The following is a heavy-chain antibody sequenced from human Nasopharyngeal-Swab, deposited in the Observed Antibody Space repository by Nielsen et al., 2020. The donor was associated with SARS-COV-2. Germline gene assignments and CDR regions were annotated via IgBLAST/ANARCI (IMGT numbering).Heavy chain of an antibody. CDR1: CYTFTRYY. CDR3: ARGGDPREVVAATDCFDP. D-gene: IGHD2-15*01. V-gene: IGHV1-46*01. J-gene: IGHJ5*02. Sequence: ASVQDSCKASCYTFTRYYIHCVRQAPGQGLEWMGIINPGGGSARYSQNFQGRVTMTRDTSTSTVYMELSSLRSEDTAVYYCARGGDPREVVAATDCFDPWGQGTLVTVSS. CDR2: INPGGGSA.